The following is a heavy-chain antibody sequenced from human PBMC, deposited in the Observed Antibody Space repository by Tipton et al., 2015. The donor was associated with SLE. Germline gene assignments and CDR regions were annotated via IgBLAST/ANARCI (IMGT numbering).Heavy chain of an antibody. D-gene: IGHD5-24*01. V-gene: IGHV4-38-2*01. CDR1: GYFISSGYY. Sequence: TLSLTCGVSGYFISSGYYWGWIRQPPGKGLEWIGNIYHRGSTSYNPSLKRRGTISVDTSKNQFSLRLSSVTAADTAVYYCVRGYNYGPGYYFDYWGRGTLVTVSS. CDR2: IYHRGST. CDR3: VRGYNYGPGYYFDY. J-gene: IGHJ4*02.